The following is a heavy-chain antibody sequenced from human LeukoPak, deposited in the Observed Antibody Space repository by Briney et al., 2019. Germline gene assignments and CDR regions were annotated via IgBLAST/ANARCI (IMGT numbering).Heavy chain of an antibody. CDR1: GGSISGSSSY. CDR3: ARGSPYAS. D-gene: IGHD1-26*01. J-gene: IGHJ4*02. V-gene: IGHV4-39*01. Sequence: SETLSLTCTVSGGSISGSSSYWGWIRQPPGKGLDYIGSIHYTGTTYYNPSLKSRVTLSVDTSQNQFSLKLTSVTAADMAVYYCARGSPYASWGQGNLNTVSS. CDR2: IHYTGTT.